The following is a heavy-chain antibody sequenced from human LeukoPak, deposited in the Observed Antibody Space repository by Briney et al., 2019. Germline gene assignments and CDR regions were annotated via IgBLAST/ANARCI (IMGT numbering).Heavy chain of an antibody. CDR2: IFSSGST. Sequence: SETLSLTCTVSGGSISDSYWSWIRQPPGKGLEWVGYIFSSGSTNYNPSLKSRVTISVDTSKNQFSLKLSSVTAADTAVYYCATYYGDGYDAFDIWGQGTMVTVSS. CDR3: ATYYGDGYDAFDI. V-gene: IGHV4-59*01. CDR1: GGSISDSY. J-gene: IGHJ3*02. D-gene: IGHD4-17*01.